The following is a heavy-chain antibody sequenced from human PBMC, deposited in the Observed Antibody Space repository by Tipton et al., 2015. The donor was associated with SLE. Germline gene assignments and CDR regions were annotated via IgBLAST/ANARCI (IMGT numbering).Heavy chain of an antibody. D-gene: IGHD3-22*01. Sequence: TLSLTCAVYGGSFSGYYWSWIRQPPGKGLEWIGYIYYSGSTYYNPSLKSRVTISVDTSKNQFSLKLSSVTAADTAVYYCARNYYDSSGYYFHYYYYYMDVWGKGTTVTVSS. J-gene: IGHJ6*03. CDR2: IYYSGST. CDR1: GGSFSGYY. CDR3: ARNYYDSSGYYFHYYYYYMDV. V-gene: IGHV4-30-4*08.